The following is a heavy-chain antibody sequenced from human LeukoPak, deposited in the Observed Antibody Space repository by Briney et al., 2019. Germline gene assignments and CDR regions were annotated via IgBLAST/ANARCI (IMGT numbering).Heavy chain of an antibody. V-gene: IGHV3-7*01. D-gene: IGHD1-14*01. CDR3: ARSNPNKNALDL. J-gene: IGHJ3*01. CDR2: IPKDGSAK. Sequence: GWSMRLSCAPSGLTLNSCLMSWVRQAPGGGLEWVANIPKDGSAKNYLDSVKGRFTVSRDNAKNSLFLQMNSLRGEDTAVYYCARSNPNKNALDLWGQGTMVTISS. CDR1: GLTLNSCL.